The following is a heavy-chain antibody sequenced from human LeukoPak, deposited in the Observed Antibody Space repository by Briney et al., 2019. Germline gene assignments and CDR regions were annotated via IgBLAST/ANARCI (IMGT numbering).Heavy chain of an antibody. J-gene: IGHJ6*03. V-gene: IGHV3-64*01. CDR2: ISSNGGST. CDR1: GFTFSSYA. D-gene: IGHD2-15*01. CDR3: ARAYCSGGSCPAPYYYYMDV. Sequence: GGSLRLSCAASGFTFSSYAMHWVRQAPGKGLEYVSAISSNGGSTYYANSVKGRFTISRGNSKNTLYLQMGSLRAEDMAVYYCARAYCSGGSCPAPYYYYMDVWGKGTTVTVSS.